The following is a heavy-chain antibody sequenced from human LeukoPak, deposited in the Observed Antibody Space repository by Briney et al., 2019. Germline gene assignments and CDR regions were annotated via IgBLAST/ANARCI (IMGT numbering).Heavy chain of an antibody. CDR2: IYYSGST. D-gene: IGHD3-16*01. CDR1: GGSISSYY. J-gene: IGHJ4*02. Sequence: PSETLSLTCTVSGGSISSYYWSWIRQPPGKGLEWIGYIYYSGSTNYNPSLKSRVTISVDTSKNQFSLKLSSVTAADTAVYYCAKGEAVTTFGGGFDYWGQGTLVTVSS. V-gene: IGHV4-59*08. CDR3: AKGEAVTTFGGGFDY.